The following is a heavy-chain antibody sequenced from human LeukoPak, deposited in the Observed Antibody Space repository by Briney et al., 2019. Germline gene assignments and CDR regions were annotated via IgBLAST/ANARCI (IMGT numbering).Heavy chain of an antibody. V-gene: IGHV3-74*03. CDR1: GFTFSGSW. J-gene: IGHJ4*02. CDR3: ARVRASGYDFWSGYPEQKNPTPYYFDY. D-gene: IGHD3-3*01. Sequence: GGSLRLSCEASGFTFSGSWMHWVRQAPGKGLVWVSRINTNGKTTTYADSVKGRFTISRDNAKNTLYLQVNSLRAEDTAVYYCARVRASGYDFWSGYPEQKNPTPYYFDYWGQGTLVTVSS. CDR2: INTNGKTT.